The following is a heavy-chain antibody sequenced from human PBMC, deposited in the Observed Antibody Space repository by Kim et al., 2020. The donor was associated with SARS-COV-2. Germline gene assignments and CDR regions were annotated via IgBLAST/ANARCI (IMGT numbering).Heavy chain of an antibody. V-gene: IGHV3-9*01. D-gene: IGHD3-22*01. J-gene: IGHJ3*02. Sequence: KGRFTLSGDNAKNSLYLQMNSLRAEDTALYYCAKDYYYDSSGQPGDAFDIWGQGTMVTVSS. CDR3: AKDYYYDSSGQPGDAFDI.